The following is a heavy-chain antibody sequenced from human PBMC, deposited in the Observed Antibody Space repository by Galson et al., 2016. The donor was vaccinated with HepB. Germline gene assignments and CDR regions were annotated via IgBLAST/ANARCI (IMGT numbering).Heavy chain of an antibody. D-gene: IGHD1-26*01. V-gene: IGHV2-5*02. J-gene: IGHJ4*02. CDR3: AHGLGDSRSYSD. CDR1: GFSLSISGVA. CDR2: IYWDDDK. Sequence: PALVKPTQTLTLTCTLSGFSLSISGVAVGWIRQPPGKALEWLALIYWDDDKRYSPSLKSRLTITKDTSKNQVVLTMTNMDPVDSATYYCAHGLGDSRSYSDWGQGTLVTVSS.